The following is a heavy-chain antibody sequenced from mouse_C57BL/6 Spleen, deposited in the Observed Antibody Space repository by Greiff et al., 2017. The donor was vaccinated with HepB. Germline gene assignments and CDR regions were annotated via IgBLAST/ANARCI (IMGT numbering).Heavy chain of an antibody. CDR1: GYTFTSYG. CDR3: ARGDLDCYYVAY. Sequence: QVQLKQSGAELARPGASVKLSCKASGYTFTSYGISWVKQRTGQGLEWIGEIYPRSGNTYYNEKFKGKATLTADKSSSTAYMELRSLTSEDSAVYFCARGDLDCYYVAYWGQGTLVTVSA. J-gene: IGHJ3*01. CDR2: IYPRSGNT. D-gene: IGHD2-3*01. V-gene: IGHV1-81*01.